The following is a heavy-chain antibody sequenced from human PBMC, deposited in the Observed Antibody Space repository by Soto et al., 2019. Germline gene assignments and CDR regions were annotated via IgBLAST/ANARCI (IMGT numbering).Heavy chain of an antibody. CDR3: ARAWDWSGYYFYYYSGMDV. D-gene: IGHD3-3*01. CDR1: GYTFTGYY. CDR2: INPNSGGT. V-gene: IGHV1-2*02. J-gene: IGHJ6*02. Sequence: AASVKVSCKASGYTFTGYYIHWVRQAPGQGLEWMGWINPNSGGTNYAQKFQGRVTMTRDTSISTAYMELSRLRSDDTAVYYCARAWDWSGYYFYYYSGMDVWGQGTTVTVSS.